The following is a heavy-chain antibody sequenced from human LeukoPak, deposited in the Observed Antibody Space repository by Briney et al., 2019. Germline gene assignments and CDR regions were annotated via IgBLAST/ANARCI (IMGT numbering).Heavy chain of an antibody. CDR1: GGSISSGGYS. Sequence: SETLSLTCAVSGGSISSGGYSLSWIRQPPGKGLEWIGYIYHSGSTYYNPSLKSRVTISVDRSKNQFSLKLSSVTAADTAVYYCASGGLYGGNSWAFDIWGQGTMVTVSS. CDR3: ASGGLYGGNSWAFDI. J-gene: IGHJ3*02. D-gene: IGHD4-23*01. CDR2: IYHSGST. V-gene: IGHV4-30-2*01.